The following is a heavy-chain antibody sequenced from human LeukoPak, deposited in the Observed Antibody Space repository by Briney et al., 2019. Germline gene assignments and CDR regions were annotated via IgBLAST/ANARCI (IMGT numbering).Heavy chain of an antibody. Sequence: SETLSLTCTVSGGSISSYYWSWIRQPPGKGLEWIGYIYYSGSTYYNPSLKSRVTISVDTSKNQFSLKLSSVTAADTAVYYCARDPLYYYDSSGYSYYFDYWGQGTLVTVSS. D-gene: IGHD3-22*01. CDR1: GGSISSYY. J-gene: IGHJ4*02. CDR3: ARDPLYYYDSSGYSYYFDY. CDR2: IYYSGST. V-gene: IGHV4-59*12.